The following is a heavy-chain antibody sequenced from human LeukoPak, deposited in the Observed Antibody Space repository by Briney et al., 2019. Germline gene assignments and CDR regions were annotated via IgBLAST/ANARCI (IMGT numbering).Heavy chain of an antibody. J-gene: IGHJ4*02. D-gene: IGHD1-26*01. CDR1: GFTFNNFA. V-gene: IGHV3-23*01. CDR2: VSGGGQNT. Sequence: GGSLRLSCAASGFTFNNFAMNWVRQAPGQGLEWVSVVSGGGQNTYYADSVKGRFTVSRDNFKNTLYLQMSSLRAEDTAVYYCANFLRGATNYFDYWGQGTLVTVSS. CDR3: ANFLRGATNYFDY.